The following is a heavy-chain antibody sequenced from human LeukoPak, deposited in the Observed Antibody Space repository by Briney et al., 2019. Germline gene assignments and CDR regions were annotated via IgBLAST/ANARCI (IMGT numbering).Heavy chain of an antibody. CDR1: GCSNSSYY. Sequence: SETLSLTCTVTGCSNSSYYWNWMRQPPGKGLEWIGYIYYSGSTNYNPSLKSRVTISIDTSKNQFSLKLSSVTAADTAVYYCARGIAVTGMYYYDYWGQGTLVTVSS. J-gene: IGHJ4*02. V-gene: IGHV4-59*01. CDR3: ARGIAVTGMYYYDY. CDR2: IYYSGST. D-gene: IGHD6-19*01.